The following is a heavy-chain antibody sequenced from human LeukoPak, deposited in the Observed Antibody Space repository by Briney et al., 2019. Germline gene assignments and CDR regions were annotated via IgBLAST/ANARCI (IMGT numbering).Heavy chain of an antibody. CDR1: GGSISSGDSS. J-gene: IGHJ4*02. Sequence: SETLSLTCTVSGGSISSGDSSWSWIRQPPGKGLEWIGSIYSSGDTYYNPSLKSRVTISVDTSKNQFSLRLSSVTAADTAVYYCARTPGYCSGTSCYIGYWGQGTLVTVSS. CDR3: ARTPGYCSGTSCYIGY. V-gene: IGHV4-30-4*01. CDR2: IYSSGDT. D-gene: IGHD2-2*02.